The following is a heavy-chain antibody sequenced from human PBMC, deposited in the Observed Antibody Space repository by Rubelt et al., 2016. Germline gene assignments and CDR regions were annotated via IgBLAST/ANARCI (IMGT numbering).Heavy chain of an antibody. CDR2: ISSSGSTI. D-gene: IGHD1-26*01. J-gene: IGHJ4*02. CDR3: SGSYAYYFDY. Sequence: EVQLVESGGGLVQPGGSLRLSCAASGFTFSSYEMNWVRQAPGKGLEWVSYISSSGSTIYYADSVKGRFTISRDNSKNTLYLQMNSLRAEDTAVYYCSGSYAYYFDYWGQGTLVTVSS. CDR1: GFTFSSYE. V-gene: IGHV3-48*03.